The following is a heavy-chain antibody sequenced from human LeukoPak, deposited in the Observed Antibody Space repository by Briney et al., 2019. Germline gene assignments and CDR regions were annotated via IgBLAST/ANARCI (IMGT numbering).Heavy chain of an antibody. CDR2: INSDGSST. CDR1: GFTFSRYW. Sequence: PGGSLRLSCAASGFTFSRYWMHWVRQAPGKGLVWVSRINSDGSSTSYADSVKGRFTISRDNAKNTLYLQMNSLRAEDTAVYYCVYSGSYFGVYWGQGTLVTVSS. CDR3: VYSGSYFGVY. V-gene: IGHV3-74*01. D-gene: IGHD1-26*01. J-gene: IGHJ4*02.